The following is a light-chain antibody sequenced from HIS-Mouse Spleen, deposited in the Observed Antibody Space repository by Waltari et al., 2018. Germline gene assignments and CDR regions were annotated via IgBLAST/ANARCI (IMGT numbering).Light chain of an antibody. CDR2: QDS. Sequence: SYELTQPPSVSVSPGQTASITCPGDNLGDQYACWYQQKPGQSPVLVIYQDSKRPSGIPERFSGSNSGNTATLTISGTQAMDEADYYCQAWDSSIVVFGGGTKLTVL. J-gene: IGLJ2*01. CDR1: NLGDQY. CDR3: QAWDSSIVV. V-gene: IGLV3-1*01.